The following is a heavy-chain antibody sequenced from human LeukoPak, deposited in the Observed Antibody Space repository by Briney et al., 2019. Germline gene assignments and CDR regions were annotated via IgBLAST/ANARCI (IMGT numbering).Heavy chain of an antibody. CDR2: INHSGST. CDR3: ARHLYYDILTGSRPRVVDY. D-gene: IGHD3-9*01. V-gene: IGHV4-34*01. CDR1: GGSFSGYY. J-gene: IGHJ4*02. Sequence: SETLSLTCAVYGGSFSGYYWSWIRQPPGKGLEWIGEINHSGSTNYNPSLKSRVTISVDTSKNQFSLKLSSVTAADTAVYYCARHLYYDILTGSRPRVVDYWGQGTLVTVSS.